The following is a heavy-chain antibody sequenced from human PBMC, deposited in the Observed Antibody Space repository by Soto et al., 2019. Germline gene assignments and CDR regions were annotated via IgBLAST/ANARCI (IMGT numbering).Heavy chain of an antibody. CDR2: IYSGGST. Sequence: EVQLVESGGGLIQPGGSLRLSCAASGFTVSSNYMSWVRQAPGKGLEWVSVIYSGGSTYYADSVKGRFTISRDNSKNTLYLQMNSLRAEDTAVYYCARGYGGNSENAFDSWGQGTMVTVSS. D-gene: IGHD2-21*02. CDR3: ARGYGGNSENAFDS. J-gene: IGHJ3*02. CDR1: GFTVSSNY. V-gene: IGHV3-53*01.